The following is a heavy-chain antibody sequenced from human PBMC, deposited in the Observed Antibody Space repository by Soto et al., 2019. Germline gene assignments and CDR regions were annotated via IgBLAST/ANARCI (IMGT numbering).Heavy chain of an antibody. CDR1: GGSISSNGYY. CDR2: IYYSGSN. CDR3: ARHDGFSSGWIFDY. D-gene: IGHD6-19*01. V-gene: IGHV4-39*01. J-gene: IGHJ4*01. Sequence: LSLTCTVSGGSISSNGYYWGWIRQPPGKGLEWIGSIYYSGSNYYTPSLKSRVTISVDTSKNQFSLKVSSVTAADTAVYYCARHDGFSSGWIFDYWGHGTLVTVSS.